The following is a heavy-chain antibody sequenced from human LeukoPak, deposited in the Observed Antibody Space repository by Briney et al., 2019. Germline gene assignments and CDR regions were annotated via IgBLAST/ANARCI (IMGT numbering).Heavy chain of an antibody. CDR2: IQTDGST. CDR1: GFTFTNFW. J-gene: IGHJ5*01. Sequence: GGSLRLSCAASGFTFTNFWMNWVRQTPGKGLMWVSRIQTDGSTRYAESVKGRFTISRDNAKNTVYLQMNTLSAEDTAIYYCARGLHWNDFNWFDSWGQGTLVTVSS. D-gene: IGHD1-1*01. CDR3: ARGLHWNDFNWFDS. V-gene: IGHV3-74*01.